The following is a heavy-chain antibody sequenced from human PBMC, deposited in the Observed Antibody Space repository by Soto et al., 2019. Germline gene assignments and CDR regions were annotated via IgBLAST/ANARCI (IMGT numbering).Heavy chain of an antibody. CDR2: ISSSSSYT. Sequence: PGGSLRLSCAASGFTFSDYYMSWIRQAPGKGLEWVSYISSSSSYTNYADSVKGRFTISRDNAKNSLYLQMNSLRAEDTAVYYCARVAVFVREGRTLDYWGQGTLVTVSS. J-gene: IGHJ4*02. D-gene: IGHD6-19*01. CDR1: GFTFSDYY. CDR3: ARVAVFVREGRTLDY. V-gene: IGHV3-11*05.